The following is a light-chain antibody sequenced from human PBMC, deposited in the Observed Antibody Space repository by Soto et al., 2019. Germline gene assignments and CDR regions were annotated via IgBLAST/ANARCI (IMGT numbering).Light chain of an antibody. CDR2: LNSDGSH. CDR1: SGHSNYA. V-gene: IGLV4-69*01. Sequence: QLVLTQSPSASASLGASVKLTCILSSGHSNYAIAWHQQQPEKGPRYLMKLNSDGSHSKGDGIPDRFSGSRSGAERYLTISSLQSEDEADYYCQTWGTGIQVFGGGTQLTVL. CDR3: QTWGTGIQV. J-gene: IGLJ2*01.